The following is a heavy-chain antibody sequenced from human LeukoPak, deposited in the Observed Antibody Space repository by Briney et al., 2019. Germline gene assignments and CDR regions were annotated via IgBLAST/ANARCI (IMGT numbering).Heavy chain of an antibody. Sequence: PSETLSLTCAVYGGTLSGYYWSWIRQPPGKGLEWIGYIYYSGSTNYNPSLKSRVTISVDTSKNQFSLKLSSVTAADTAVYYCARQGMGYYFDYWGQGTLVTVSS. J-gene: IGHJ4*02. V-gene: IGHV4-59*08. D-gene: IGHD6-13*01. CDR2: IYYSGST. CDR3: ARQGMGYYFDY. CDR1: GGTLSGYY.